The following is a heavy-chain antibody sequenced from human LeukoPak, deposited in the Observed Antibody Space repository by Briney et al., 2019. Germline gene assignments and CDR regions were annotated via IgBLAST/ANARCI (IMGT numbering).Heavy chain of an antibody. CDR2: MNPNSGNT. CDR1: GYTFTSYD. CDR3: ATENFMTTPGAFDI. D-gene: IGHD3-16*01. J-gene: IGHJ3*02. Sequence: ASVKVSCKASGYTFTSYDINWVRQATGQGLEWMGWMNPNSGNTGYAQKFQGRVTMTRNTSISTAYMELSSLRSEDTAVYYCATENFMTTPGAFDIWGQGTMVTVSS. V-gene: IGHV1-8*01.